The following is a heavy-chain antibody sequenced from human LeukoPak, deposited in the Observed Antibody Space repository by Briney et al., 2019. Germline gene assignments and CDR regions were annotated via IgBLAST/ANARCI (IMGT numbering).Heavy chain of an antibody. CDR1: GFTFSSYG. CDR2: IWYDGSNK. D-gene: IGHD3-22*01. CDR3: AREVIVVVPYYFDY. J-gene: IGHJ4*02. Sequence: GGSLRLSCAASGFTFSSYGMHWVRQAPGKGLEWGAVIWYDGSNKYYADSVKGRFTISRDNSKNTLYLQMNSLRAEDTAVYYCAREVIVVVPYYFDYWGQGTLVTVSS. V-gene: IGHV3-33*01.